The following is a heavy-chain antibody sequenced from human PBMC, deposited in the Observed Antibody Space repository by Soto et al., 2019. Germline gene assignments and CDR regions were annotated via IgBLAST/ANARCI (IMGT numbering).Heavy chain of an antibody. D-gene: IGHD3-22*01. CDR3: AKVSLSGYYYVRPPYYFDY. Sequence: PGGSRRLSCAASRFTFSSYGMHGVRQAPGKGLEWVAVISYDGSNKYYADSVKGRFTISRDNSKNTLYLQMNSLRAEDTAVYYCAKVSLSGYYYVRPPYYFDYWGQGTLVTVSS. CDR2: ISYDGSNK. CDR1: RFTFSSYG. J-gene: IGHJ4*02. V-gene: IGHV3-30*18.